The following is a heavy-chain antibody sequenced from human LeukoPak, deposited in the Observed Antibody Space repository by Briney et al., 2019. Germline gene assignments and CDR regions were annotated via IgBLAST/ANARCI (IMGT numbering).Heavy chain of an antibody. CDR2: IYPGDADT. Sequence: GEPRKISAKISGGRFTTSWIGWVRQMPGKGLEWMGIIYPGDADTTYRPSFQGQVTISAHRSIKTPYLQWISLKAPRPALFSCASPRGHYDSSAFHFWGQGTLVTVSS. J-gene: IGHJ4*02. V-gene: IGHV5-51*01. D-gene: IGHD3-22*01. CDR3: ASPRGHYDSSAFHF. CDR1: GGRFTTSW.